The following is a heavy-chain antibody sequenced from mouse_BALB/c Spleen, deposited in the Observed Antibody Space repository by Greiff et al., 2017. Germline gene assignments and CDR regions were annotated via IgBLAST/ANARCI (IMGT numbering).Heavy chain of an antibody. CDR1: GFSLTSYG. V-gene: IGHV2-2*02. CDR3: TRKGDGSFYYAMDY. Sequence: QVQLQQSGPGLVQPSQSLSITCTVSGFSLTSYGVHWVRQSPGKGLEWLGVIWSGGSTDYNAAFISRLSISKDNSKSQVFFKMNSLQANDTAIYYCTRKGDGSFYYAMDYWGQGTSVTVSS. J-gene: IGHJ4*01. D-gene: IGHD2-3*01. CDR2: IWSGGST.